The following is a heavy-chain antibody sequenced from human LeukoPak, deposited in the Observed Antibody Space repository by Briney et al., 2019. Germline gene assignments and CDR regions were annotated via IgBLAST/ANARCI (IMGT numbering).Heavy chain of an antibody. J-gene: IGHJ4*02. Sequence: GASGKVSCKTSGYTFSDFGITWVRQAPGQGPGWRGWLKIGEGNTHYGQKFRERVSMPRDRSSNTAFLELRNLKPDDTAVYFCSRPYYSSSWYYLDHWGQGTLVTVSS. CDR3: SRPYYSSSWYYLDH. CDR2: LKIGEGNT. CDR1: GYTFSDFG. D-gene: IGHD3-22*01. V-gene: IGHV1-18*01.